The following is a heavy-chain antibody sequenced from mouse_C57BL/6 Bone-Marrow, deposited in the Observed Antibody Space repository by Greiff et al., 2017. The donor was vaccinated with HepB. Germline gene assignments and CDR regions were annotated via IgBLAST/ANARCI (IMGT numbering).Heavy chain of an antibody. CDR3: ARSLYYDYGWYFDV. CDR2: IYPGDGDT. V-gene: IGHV1-82*01. Sequence: QVQLQQSGPELVKPGASVKISCKASGYAFSSSWMNWVKQRPGKGLEWIGRIYPGDGDTNYNGKFKGKATLTADKSSSTAYMQLSSLTSEDSAVYFCARSLYYDYGWYFDVWGTGTTVTVSS. D-gene: IGHD2-4*01. CDR1: GYAFSSSW. J-gene: IGHJ1*03.